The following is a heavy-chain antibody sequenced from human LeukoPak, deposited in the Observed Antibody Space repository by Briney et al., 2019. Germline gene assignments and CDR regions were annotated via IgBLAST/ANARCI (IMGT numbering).Heavy chain of an antibody. CDR3: ARVDYGDYGFDY. D-gene: IGHD4-17*01. CDR2: IYSGGST. Sequence: GGSLRLSCAASGFTVSSNYMSWVRQAPGEGLEWVSVIYSGGSTYYADSVKGRFTISRDNSKNTLYLQMNSLRAEDTAVCYCARVDYGDYGFDYWGQGTLVTVSS. CDR1: GFTVSSNY. J-gene: IGHJ4*02. V-gene: IGHV3-66*01.